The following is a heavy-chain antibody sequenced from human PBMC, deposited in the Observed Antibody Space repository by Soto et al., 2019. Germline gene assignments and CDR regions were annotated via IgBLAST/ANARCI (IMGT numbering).Heavy chain of an antibody. D-gene: IGHD2-15*01. V-gene: IGHV3-48*01. CDR2: ISSSSSTI. CDR1: GFTFSSYS. CDR3: AREGRIVVVVAATPLGAFDI. Sequence: GGSLRLSCAASGFTFSSYSMNWVRQAPGKGLEWVSYISSSSSTIYYADSVKGRFTISRDNAKNSLYLQMNSLRAEDTAVYYCAREGRIVVVVAATPLGAFDIWGQGTMVTVSS. J-gene: IGHJ3*02.